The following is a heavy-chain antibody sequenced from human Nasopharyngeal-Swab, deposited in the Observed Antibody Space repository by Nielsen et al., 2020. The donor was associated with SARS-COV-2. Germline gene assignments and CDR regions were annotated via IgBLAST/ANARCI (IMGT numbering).Heavy chain of an antibody. V-gene: IGHV3-21*01. J-gene: IGHJ6*03. CDR1: GFTFSSNS. D-gene: IGHD1-1*01. CDR2: ISSSSSYI. CDR3: ARGRGYEPEEYYYMDV. Sequence: GESLKISCAASGFTFSSNSMNWVRQAPGKGLEWVSSISSSSSYIYYADSEKGRFTISRDNSKNTLYLQMNSLRAEDTAVYYCARGRGYEPEEYYYMDVWGKGTTVTVSS.